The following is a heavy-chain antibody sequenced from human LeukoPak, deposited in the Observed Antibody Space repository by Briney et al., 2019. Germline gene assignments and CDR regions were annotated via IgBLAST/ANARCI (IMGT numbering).Heavy chain of an antibody. V-gene: IGHV3-30-3*01. Sequence: GGSLRLSCAASGFTFSSYAMHWVRQAPGKGLEWVAVISYDGSNKYYADSVKGRFTISRDNSKNTLYLQMNSLRAEDTAVYYCAKEGIAAAGDLDYWGQGTLVTVSS. CDR1: GFTFSSYA. D-gene: IGHD6-13*01. CDR3: AKEGIAAAGDLDY. CDR2: ISYDGSNK. J-gene: IGHJ4*02.